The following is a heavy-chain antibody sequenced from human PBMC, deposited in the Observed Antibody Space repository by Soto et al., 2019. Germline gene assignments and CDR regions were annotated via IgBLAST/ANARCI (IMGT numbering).Heavy chain of an antibody. V-gene: IGHV3-21*06. Sequence: ESGGGLVKPGESLRLSCAASGFAFSAYNMKWVRQAPGKGLEYVSSISSSGTQIFQTDSVKGRFTIYRDNAKNSLFLQMNSLRAEDTAVYYCATIGDRDGFEIWRQGTTVTVSS. D-gene: IGHD4-17*01. CDR1: GFAFSAYN. CDR2: ISSSGTQI. CDR3: ATIGDRDGFEI. J-gene: IGHJ3*02.